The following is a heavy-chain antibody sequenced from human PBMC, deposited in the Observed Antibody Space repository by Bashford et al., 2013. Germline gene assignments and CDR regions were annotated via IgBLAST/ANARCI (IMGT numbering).Heavy chain of an antibody. V-gene: IGHV3-7*01. J-gene: IGHJ3*02. Sequence: VRQAPGKGPEWVANIKEDGSEKKYVDSVKGRFTISRDNAKNSLYLQMDSLRAEDTAVYYCARPGILDAFDIWGQGTMVTVSS. CDR3: ARPGILDAFDI. CDR2: IKEDGSEK. D-gene: IGHD3-3*01.